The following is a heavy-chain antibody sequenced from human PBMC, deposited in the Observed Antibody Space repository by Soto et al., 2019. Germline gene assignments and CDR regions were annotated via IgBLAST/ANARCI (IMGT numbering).Heavy chain of an antibody. V-gene: IGHV4-39*01. CDR3: ARQVNSSGWYGDYFDY. CDR2: IYYSGST. CDR1: GGSISSSSYY. J-gene: IGHJ4*02. D-gene: IGHD6-19*01. Sequence: SETLSLTCTVSGGSISSSSYYWGWIRQPPGKGLEWIGSIYYSGSTYYNPSLKSRVTISVDTSKNQFSLKLSSVTAADTAVYYCARQVNSSGWYGDYFDYWGQGTLVTVS.